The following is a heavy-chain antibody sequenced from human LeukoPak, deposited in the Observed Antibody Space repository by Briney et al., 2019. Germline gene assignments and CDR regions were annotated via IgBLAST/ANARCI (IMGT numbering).Heavy chain of an antibody. CDR3: ARGGDYGDYVFDY. CDR2: INTNTGNP. V-gene: IGHV7-4-1*02. Sequence: ASVKVSCKASRYTFTSYAMNWVRQAPGQGLKWMGWINTNTGNPTYAQGFTGRFVFSLGTSVSTTYLQISSLKAEDTAVYYCARGGDYGDYVFDYWGQGTLVTVSS. D-gene: IGHD4-17*01. CDR1: RYTFTSYA. J-gene: IGHJ4*02.